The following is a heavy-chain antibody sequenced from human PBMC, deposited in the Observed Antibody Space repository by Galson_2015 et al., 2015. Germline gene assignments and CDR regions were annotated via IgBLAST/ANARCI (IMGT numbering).Heavy chain of an antibody. J-gene: IGHJ6*02. Sequence: SEPLSLTCTVSGGSISSYYWSWIRQPPGKGLEWIGYIYYSGSTNYNPSLKSRVTISVDTSKNQFSLKLSSVTAADTAVYYCAREGGLGGMDVWGQGTTVTVSS. CDR1: GGSISSYY. V-gene: IGHV4-59*01. CDR3: AREGGLGGMDV. D-gene: IGHD3-16*01. CDR2: IYYSGST.